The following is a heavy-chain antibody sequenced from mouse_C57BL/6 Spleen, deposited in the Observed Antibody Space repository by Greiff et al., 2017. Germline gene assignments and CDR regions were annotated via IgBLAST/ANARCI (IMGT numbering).Heavy chain of an antibody. D-gene: IGHD1-1*01. V-gene: IGHV10-3*01. J-gene: IGHJ2*01. CDR2: IRSKSSNYAT. Sequence: EVHLVESGGGLVQPKGSLKLSCAASGFTFNTYAMHWVRQAPGKGLEWVARIRSKSSNYATYYADSVKDRFTISRDDSQSMLYLQMNNLKTEDTAMYYCVRGGTTVVATNDYFDYWGQGTTLTVSS. CDR1: GFTFNTYA. CDR3: VRGGTTVVATNDYFDY.